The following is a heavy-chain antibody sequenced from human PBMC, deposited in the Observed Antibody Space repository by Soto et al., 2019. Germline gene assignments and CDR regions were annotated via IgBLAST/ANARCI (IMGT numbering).Heavy chain of an antibody. Sequence: PGGSLRLSCAASGFTFSSYAMSWVRQAPGKGLEWVSAISGSGGSTYYADSVKGRFTISRDNSKNTLYLQMNSLRAEDTAVYYCAKDSRRGTVAPCYFDYWGQGTLVTVSS. D-gene: IGHD4-17*01. J-gene: IGHJ4*02. CDR2: ISGSGGST. CDR1: GFTFSSYA. V-gene: IGHV3-23*01. CDR3: AKDSRRGTVAPCYFDY.